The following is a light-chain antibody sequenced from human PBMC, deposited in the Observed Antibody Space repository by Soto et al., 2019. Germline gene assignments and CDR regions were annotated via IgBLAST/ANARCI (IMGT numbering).Light chain of an antibody. CDR3: QQYNNLPPMYT. CDR2: GAS. Sequence: EIVMTQSPATLSVSPGERATLSCRASQSVSSNLAWYQQKPSQAPRLLIYGASTRATGIPARFSGSGSGTEFTLTISSLQSEDFAVYYCQQYNNLPPMYTFGQGTKLEIK. CDR1: QSVSSN. V-gene: IGKV3-15*01. J-gene: IGKJ2*01.